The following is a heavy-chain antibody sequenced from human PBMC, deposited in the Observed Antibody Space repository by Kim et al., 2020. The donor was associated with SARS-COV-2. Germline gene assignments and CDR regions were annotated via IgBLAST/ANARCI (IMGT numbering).Heavy chain of an antibody. D-gene: IGHD2-8*02. CDR3: ARDPSTGTYYFDY. J-gene: IGHJ4*02. Sequence: QEYQVRLTVTTNTSTSTVYVQLSSMRSEDTAVYYCARDPSTGTYYFDYWGQGTLVTVSS. V-gene: IGHV1-46*01.